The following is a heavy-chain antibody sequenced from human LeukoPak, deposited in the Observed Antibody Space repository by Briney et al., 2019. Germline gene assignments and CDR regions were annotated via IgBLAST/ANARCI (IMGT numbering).Heavy chain of an antibody. Sequence: PSETLSLTCTVSGGSISSYYWSWIRQPPGKGLEWNGYIYYSGSTNYNPSLKSRVTISVDTSKNHFSLKLSSVTAADTAVYSCARSIIGTRSKFDYWGQGTLVTVSS. CDR2: IYYSGST. CDR3: ARSIIGTRSKFDY. J-gene: IGHJ4*02. CDR1: GGSISSYY. V-gene: IGHV4-59*08. D-gene: IGHD1/OR15-1a*01.